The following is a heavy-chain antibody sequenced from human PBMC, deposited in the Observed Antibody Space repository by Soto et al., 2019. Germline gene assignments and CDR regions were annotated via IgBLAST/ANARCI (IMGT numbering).Heavy chain of an antibody. J-gene: IGHJ4*02. CDR3: ARRYGATFDY. Sequence: PSETLSLTCTVSGGSISSYYWSWIRQPPGKGLEWIGYIYYSGSTNYNPSLKSRVTISVDTSKNQFSLKLSSVTAADTAVYYCARRYGATFDYWGQGTLVTVSS. D-gene: IGHD1-26*01. CDR1: GGSISSYY. CDR2: IYYSGST. V-gene: IGHV4-59*08.